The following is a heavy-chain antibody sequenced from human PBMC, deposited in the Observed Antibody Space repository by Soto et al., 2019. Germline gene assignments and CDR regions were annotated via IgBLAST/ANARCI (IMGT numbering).Heavy chain of an antibody. Sequence: GGSLRLSCAASGFTFDDYAMHWVRQAPGKGLEWVSGISWNSGSIGYADSVKGRFTISRDNAKNSLYLQMNSLRAEDTALYYCAKDNPVLRFLEWPADAFDIWGQGTMVTVSS. J-gene: IGHJ3*02. CDR1: GFTFDDYA. CDR2: ISWNSGSI. D-gene: IGHD3-3*01. V-gene: IGHV3-9*01. CDR3: AKDNPVLRFLEWPADAFDI.